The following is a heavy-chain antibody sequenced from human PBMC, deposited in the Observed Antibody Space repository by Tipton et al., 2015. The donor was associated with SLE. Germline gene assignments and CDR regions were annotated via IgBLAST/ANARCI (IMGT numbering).Heavy chain of an antibody. J-gene: IGHJ6*04. CDR1: GFTFSSYG. CDR3: AKASIAAALDV. Sequence: SLRLSCAASGFTFSSYGMHWVRQAPGKGLEWVAVIWYDGSNKYYADSVKGRFTISSDNSKNTLYLQMNSLRAEDTAVYYCAKASIAAALDVWGKGTTVTVSS. V-gene: IGHV3-33*06. D-gene: IGHD6-13*01. CDR2: IWYDGSNK.